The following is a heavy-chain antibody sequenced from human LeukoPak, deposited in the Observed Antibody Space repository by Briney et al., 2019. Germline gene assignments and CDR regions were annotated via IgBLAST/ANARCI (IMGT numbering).Heavy chain of an antibody. J-gene: IGHJ6*02. D-gene: IGHD1-1*01. CDR1: GYTFTSYW. Sequence: GESLKISCKASGYTFTSYWIGWVRQMPGKGLEWMGIFYPGDSDTRYSPSFQGQVTISGDKSISTAYLQWSSLKASDTAMYYCARRGTSNSYYVMDVWGQGTTVTVSS. V-gene: IGHV5-51*01. CDR2: FYPGDSDT. CDR3: ARRGTSNSYYVMDV.